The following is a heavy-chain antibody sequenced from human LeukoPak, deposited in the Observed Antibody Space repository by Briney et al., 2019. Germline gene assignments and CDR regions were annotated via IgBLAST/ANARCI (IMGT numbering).Heavy chain of an antibody. CDR1: GYTFTSYG. CDR3: ARGPVRYYDSSGSLLY. CDR2: ISAYNGNT. V-gene: IGHV1-18*01. J-gene: IGHJ4*02. Sequence: ASVKVSCTASGYTFTSYGIGWVRQAPGQGLEWMGWISAYNGNTNYAQKLQGRVTMTTDTSTSTAYMELRSLRSDDTAVYYCARGPVRYYDSSGSLLYWGQGTLVTVSS. D-gene: IGHD3-22*01.